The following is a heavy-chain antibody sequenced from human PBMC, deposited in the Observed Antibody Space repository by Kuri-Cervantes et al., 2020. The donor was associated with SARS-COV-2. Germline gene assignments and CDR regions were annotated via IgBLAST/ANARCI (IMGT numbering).Heavy chain of an antibody. Sequence: GGSLRLSCAASGFTFSSYAMSWVRQAPGKGLEWVSAISGSGGSTYYADSVKGRFTISRDNSKYTLYLQMNSLRAEDTAVYYCAKAPYGDKGAFDYWGQGTLVTVSS. CDR1: GFTFSSYA. D-gene: IGHD4-17*01. J-gene: IGHJ4*02. CDR3: AKAPYGDKGAFDY. CDR2: ISGSGGST. V-gene: IGHV3-23*01.